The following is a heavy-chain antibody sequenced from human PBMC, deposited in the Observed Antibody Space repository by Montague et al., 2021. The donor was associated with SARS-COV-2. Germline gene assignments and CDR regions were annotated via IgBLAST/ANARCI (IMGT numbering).Heavy chain of an antibody. CDR1: NGSISRYW. J-gene: IGHJ6*03. CDR3: ARHPPGYRYFYYLDV. D-gene: IGHD1-1*01. CDR2: VYYTGST. Sequence: SETLSLTCTVSNGSISRYWWSWIRQPPGKGLEWIGYVYYTGSTNYNPSLWSRVTISVDASKNLFSLKLSSVTVADTAFHYCARHPPGYRYFYYLDVWGKGTTVTVSS. V-gene: IGHV4-59*01.